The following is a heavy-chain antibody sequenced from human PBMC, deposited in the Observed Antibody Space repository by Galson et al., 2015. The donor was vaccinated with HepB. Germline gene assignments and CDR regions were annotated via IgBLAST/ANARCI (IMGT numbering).Heavy chain of an antibody. CDR3: ARGDDDYYSSTNSCHDAFDI. CDR2: ISNVGST. Sequence: SLRLSCAVSGFTVSSNYMSWVRQAPGKGLEWVSIISNVGSTFYADYVKGRFTISRDNSKNTLYLQMNRLRAEDTAVYYCARGDDDYYSSTNSCHDAFDIWGQGTMVAVSS. J-gene: IGHJ3*02. V-gene: IGHV3-66*01. CDR1: GFTVSSNY. D-gene: IGHD2-2*01.